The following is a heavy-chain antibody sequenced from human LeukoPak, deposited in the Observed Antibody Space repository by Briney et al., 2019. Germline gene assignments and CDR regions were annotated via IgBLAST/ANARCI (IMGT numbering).Heavy chain of an antibody. CDR2: IYYCGST. D-gene: IGHD3/OR15-3a*01. CDR1: GGSISSGCYY. V-gene: IGHV4-31*03. Sequence: TLSLTFTVSGGSISSGCYYWSWIRQHPGKGLEWIGYIYYCGSTYYNPSLKSRVTISVDTSKNQSSLKLSSVTAADTAVYYCARVEAGTRAFDIWGQGTMVTVSS. J-gene: IGHJ3*02. CDR3: ARVEAGTRAFDI.